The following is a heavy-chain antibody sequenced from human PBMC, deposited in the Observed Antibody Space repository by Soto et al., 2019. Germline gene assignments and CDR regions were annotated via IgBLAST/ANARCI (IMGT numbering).Heavy chain of an antibody. V-gene: IGHV3-11*01. CDR1: GFTFSDYY. CDR2: ISSSGGTI. D-gene: IGHD5-12*01. Sequence: GWSLRLSCAASGFTFSDYYMSLIRQAPGKGLEWISYISSSGGTIYYADSVKGRFTISRDNAKNSLYLQMNSLRAEDTAVYYCARSGYSGYGLVEFWGQGTLVTVSS. J-gene: IGHJ4*02. CDR3: ARSGYSGYGLVEF.